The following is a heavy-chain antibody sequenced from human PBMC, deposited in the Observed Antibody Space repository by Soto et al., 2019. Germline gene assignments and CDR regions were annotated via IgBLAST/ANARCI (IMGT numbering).Heavy chain of an antibody. D-gene: IGHD2-2*02. CDR2: IWYDGSNK. Sequence: GGSLRLSCAASGFTFSSYGMHWVRQAPGKGLEWVAVIWYDGSNKYYADSVKGRFTISRDNSKNTLYLQMNSLRAEDTAVYYCARGGYYCSSTSRYTHFDYPGPGTLVTVS. V-gene: IGHV3-33*01. J-gene: IGHJ4*02. CDR3: ARGGYYCSSTSRYTHFDY. CDR1: GFTFSSYG.